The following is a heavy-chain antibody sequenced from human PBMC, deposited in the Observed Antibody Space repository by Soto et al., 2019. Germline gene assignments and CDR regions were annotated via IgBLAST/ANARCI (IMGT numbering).Heavy chain of an antibody. CDR1: GFTFSSYA. D-gene: IGHD2-15*01. V-gene: IGHV3-23*01. J-gene: IGHJ6*03. CDR2: ISGSGGST. CDR3: AKLGLDIVVVVAATPGRKAGQGALNYYYYYMDV. Sequence: GGSLRLSCAASGFTFSSYAMSWVRQAPGKGLEWVSAISGSGGSTYYADSVKGRFTISRDNSKNTLYLQMNSLRAEDTAVFYCAKLGLDIVVVVAATPGRKAGQGALNYYYYYMDVWGKGTTVTVSS.